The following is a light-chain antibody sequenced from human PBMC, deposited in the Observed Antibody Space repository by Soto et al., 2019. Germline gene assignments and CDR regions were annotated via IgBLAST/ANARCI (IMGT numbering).Light chain of an antibody. CDR1: SSDVGGYNY. Sequence: LTQPASVSGSPGQSITISCTGTSSDVGGYNYVSWYQQHPGNAPKLMIYEVSNRPSGVSNRFSGSKSGNTASLTISGLQAEDEADYYCSSYTSSSTPYVFGTGTKGHR. CDR2: EVS. J-gene: IGLJ1*01. CDR3: SSYTSSSTPYV. V-gene: IGLV2-14*01.